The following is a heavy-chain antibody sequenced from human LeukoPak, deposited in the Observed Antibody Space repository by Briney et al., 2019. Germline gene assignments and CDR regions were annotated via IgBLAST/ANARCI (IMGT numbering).Heavy chain of an antibody. V-gene: IGHV3-23*01. D-gene: IGHD6-6*01. CDR2: ISGSGGST. J-gene: IGHJ3*02. Sequence: GGSLRLSCAASGFAVSSNYMSWVRHAPGKGLEWVSAISGSGGSTYYADSVKGRFTISRDNSKNTLYLQMNSLSAEDTAVYYCAKDRLYSISSKDAFDTWGQGTMVTVSS. CDR3: AKDRLYSISSKDAFDT. CDR1: GFAVSSNY.